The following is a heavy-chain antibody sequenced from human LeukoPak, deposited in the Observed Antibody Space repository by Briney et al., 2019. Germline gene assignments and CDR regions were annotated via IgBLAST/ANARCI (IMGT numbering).Heavy chain of an antibody. CDR3: ARWAGSAGYSYYHVDV. D-gene: IGHD1-14*01. J-gene: IGHJ6*03. CDR2: INPNSGGT. Sequence: ASVKVSCKASGYTFTGYYMHWVRQAPGQGLEWMGWINPNSGGTNYAQKFQGRVTMTRDTSISTAYMELSRLRSDDTAVYYFARWAGSAGYSYYHVDVWGKGTTVTVSS. CDR1: GYTFTGYY. V-gene: IGHV1-2*02.